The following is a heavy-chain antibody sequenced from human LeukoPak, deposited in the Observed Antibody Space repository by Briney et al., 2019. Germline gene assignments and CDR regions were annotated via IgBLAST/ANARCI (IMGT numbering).Heavy chain of an antibody. J-gene: IGHJ4*02. CDR2: IYYSGNT. CDR3: ARHGGYSSSSDY. V-gene: IGHV4-59*08. CDR1: GGSINSYY. D-gene: IGHD2-2*01. Sequence: SETLSLTCTVSGGSINSYYWSWIRRPPGKGLEWIGNIYYSGNTNYNPSLKSRVTISVDPSKNQFSLKLTSVTAADTAVYYCARHGGYSSSSDYWGQGTLVTVSS.